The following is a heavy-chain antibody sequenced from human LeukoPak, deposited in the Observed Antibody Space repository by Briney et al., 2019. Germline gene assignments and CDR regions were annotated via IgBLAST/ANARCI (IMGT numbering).Heavy chain of an antibody. J-gene: IGHJ4*02. CDR1: GFTFSRFG. V-gene: IGHV3-30*18. CDR3: AKPMDSSGYGHFDY. Sequence: PGGSLRLPCAASGFTFSRFGIHWVRQAPGKGLEWVALISHDGSNQYYGASVKGRFTISRDNSKNTLYLQMDSLRVEDTAVYYCAKPMDSSGYGHFDYWGQGTLVTVSS. CDR2: ISHDGSNQ. D-gene: IGHD3-22*01.